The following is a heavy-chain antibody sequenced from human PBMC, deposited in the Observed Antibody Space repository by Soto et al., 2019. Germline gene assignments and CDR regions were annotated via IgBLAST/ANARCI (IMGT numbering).Heavy chain of an antibody. CDR3: ARATGYDPTIYYYYGMDV. J-gene: IGHJ6*02. CDR2: IIPIFGTA. V-gene: IGHV1-69*13. CDR1: GGTFSSYA. Sequence: GASVKVSCKASGGTFSSYAISWVRQAPGQGLEWMGGIIPIFGTANYAQKFQGRVTITADESTSTAYMELSSLRSEDTAVYYCARATGYDPTIYYYYGMDVWGQGTKVTVSS. D-gene: IGHD5-12*01.